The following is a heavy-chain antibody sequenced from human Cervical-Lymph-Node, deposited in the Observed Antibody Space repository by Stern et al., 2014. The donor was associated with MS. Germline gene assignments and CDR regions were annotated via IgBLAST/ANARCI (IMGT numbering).Heavy chain of an antibody. Sequence: QVQLQESGPGLVKPSETLSLTCTVSGGSISSNYWSWIRQPPGKGLEWIGYLYYSGNTNYNPSLQSRVTTSVDTSTNQFSPSLSSVTAADTAVYYCARHGPPRRRDDSNHPNFDYWGPGTLVAVSS. J-gene: IGHJ4*02. CDR1: GGSISSNY. CDR3: ARHGPPRRRDDSNHPNFDY. D-gene: IGHD5-24*01. V-gene: IGHV4-59*08. CDR2: LYYSGNT.